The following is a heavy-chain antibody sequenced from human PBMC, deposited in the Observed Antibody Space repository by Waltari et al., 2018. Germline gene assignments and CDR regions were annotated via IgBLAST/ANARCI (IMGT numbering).Heavy chain of an antibody. J-gene: IGHJ4*02. CDR1: GGTFSSYA. V-gene: IGHV1-69*01. CDR3: ATTPWGRTAVAGTDFDY. D-gene: IGHD6-19*01. CDR2: IIPIFGTA. Sequence: QVQLVQSGAEVKKPGSSVKVSCKASGGTFSSYAISWVRQAPGQGLEWMGGIIPIFGTANYAQKFQGRVTITADESTSTAYMELSSLRSEDTAVYYCATTPWGRTAVAGTDFDYWGQGTLVTVSS.